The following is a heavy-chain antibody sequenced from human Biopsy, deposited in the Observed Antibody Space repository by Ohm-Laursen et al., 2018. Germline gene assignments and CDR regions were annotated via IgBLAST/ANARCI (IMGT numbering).Heavy chain of an antibody. CDR2: LNPDSGNS. J-gene: IGHJ5*02. Sequence: ASVKVSCKASGYTFTSYDITWVRQASGQGPEWIGWLNPDSGNSNFGQKFRGRVTVTSDASISTAYMELSGLTSDDTATYYCGRAVRNQLLTDPWGQGTLVTVTS. CDR3: GRAVRNQLLTDP. D-gene: IGHD1-7*01. V-gene: IGHV1-8*01. CDR1: GYTFTSYD.